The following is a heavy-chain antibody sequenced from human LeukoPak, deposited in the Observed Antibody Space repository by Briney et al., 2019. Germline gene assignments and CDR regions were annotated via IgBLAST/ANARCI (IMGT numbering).Heavy chain of an antibody. J-gene: IGHJ5*02. CDR3: ASSPSIAARKNWFDP. D-gene: IGHD6-6*01. CDR1: GGSISSHY. V-gene: IGHV4-59*11. Sequence: SETLSLTCTVSGGSISSHYWSWPRQPPGKGLEWIGYIYYSGSTNYNPSLKSRVTISVDTSKNQFSLKLSSVTAADTAVYYCASSPSIAARKNWFDPWGQGTLVTVSS. CDR2: IYYSGST.